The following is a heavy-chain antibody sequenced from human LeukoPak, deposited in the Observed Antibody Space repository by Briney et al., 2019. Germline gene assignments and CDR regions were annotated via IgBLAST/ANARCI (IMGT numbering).Heavy chain of an antibody. Sequence: SETLSLTCTVSGGSISSSSYYWGWIRQPPGKGLEWIGSIYYSGSTYYNPSLKSRVTISVDTSKNQFSLKLSSVTAADTAVYYCARHPRRYCSSTSCYHYYYYMDVWGKGTTVTVSS. V-gene: IGHV4-39*01. J-gene: IGHJ6*03. CDR1: GGSISSSSYY. D-gene: IGHD2-2*01. CDR2: IYYSGST. CDR3: ARHPRRYCSSTSCYHYYYYMDV.